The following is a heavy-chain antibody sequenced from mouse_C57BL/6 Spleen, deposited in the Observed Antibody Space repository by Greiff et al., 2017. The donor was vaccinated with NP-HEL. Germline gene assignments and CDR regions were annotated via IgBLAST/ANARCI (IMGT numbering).Heavy chain of an antibody. Sequence: EVKLMESGGGLVKPGGSLKLSCAASGFTFSDYGMHWVRQAPEKGLEWVAYISSGSSTIYYADTVKGRFTISRDNAKNTLFLQMTSLRSEDTAMYYCAMRLGVYFDYWGQGTTLTVSS. J-gene: IGHJ2*01. CDR3: AMRLGVYFDY. V-gene: IGHV5-17*01. CDR1: GFTFSDYG. CDR2: ISSGSSTI. D-gene: IGHD4-1*01.